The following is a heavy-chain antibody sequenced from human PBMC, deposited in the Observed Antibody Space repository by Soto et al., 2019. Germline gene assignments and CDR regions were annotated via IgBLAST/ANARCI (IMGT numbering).Heavy chain of an antibody. D-gene: IGHD2-8*01. J-gene: IGHJ6*02. Sequence: EVQLLESGGGAVQRGGSLRLSCAASGFTVTSHAMSWVRQAPGKGLEWVSSISGSGDGTYYGDSVKGRFTISRDSSSSTLYLEMKNLRGEDTAVYFCTRSRRPILMVYCFGGMDVWRQGTTVTVSS. V-gene: IGHV3-23*01. CDR3: TRSRRPILMVYCFGGMDV. CDR1: GFTVTSHA. CDR2: ISGSGDGT.